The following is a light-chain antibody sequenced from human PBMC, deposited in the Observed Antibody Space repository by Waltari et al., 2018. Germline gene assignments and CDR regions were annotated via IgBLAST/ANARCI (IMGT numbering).Light chain of an antibody. CDR3: NSRDSSGNHLDV. CDR1: NLRSYY. Sequence: SSELTQDPAAYVAWGQTVRSTCHGDNLRSYYARWYQQKPGQAPVLVIYGKNNRPSGIPDRFSGSSSGNTASLTITGAQAEDEADYYCNSRDSSGNHLDVFGTGTKVTVL. V-gene: IGLV3-19*01. CDR2: GKN. J-gene: IGLJ1*01.